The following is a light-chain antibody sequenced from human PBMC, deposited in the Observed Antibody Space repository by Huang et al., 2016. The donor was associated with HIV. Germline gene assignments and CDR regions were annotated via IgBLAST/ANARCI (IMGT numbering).Light chain of an antibody. Sequence: DIQMTQSPSSLSASVGDRVTITCRASQSISGYLNWYQQKPGEAPKLLIYAASSLQSGVPSRFSGSGSGTDFTLTISSLQPEDFATYYCQQSYSSSWTFGQGTKVEIK. J-gene: IGKJ1*01. CDR3: QQSYSSSWT. CDR1: QSISGY. V-gene: IGKV1-39*01. CDR2: AAS.